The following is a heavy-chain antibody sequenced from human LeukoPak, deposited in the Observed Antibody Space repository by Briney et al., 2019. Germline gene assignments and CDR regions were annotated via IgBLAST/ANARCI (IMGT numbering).Heavy chain of an antibody. CDR2: ISAYNGNT. V-gene: IGHV1-18*01. D-gene: IGHD4-17*01. J-gene: IGHJ5*02. CDR3: ARDYMTTVTTQEKNWFDP. CDR1: GYTFTSYG. Sequence: ASVKVSCKASGYTFTSYGISWVRQAPGQGLEWMGWISAYNGNTNYAQKLQGRVTMTTDTSTSTAYMELRSLRSDDTAVYYCARDYMTTVTTQEKNWFDPWGQGTLVTVSS.